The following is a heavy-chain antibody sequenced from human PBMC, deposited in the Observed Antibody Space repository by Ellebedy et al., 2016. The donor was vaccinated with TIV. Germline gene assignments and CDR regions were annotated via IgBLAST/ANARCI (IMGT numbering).Heavy chain of an antibody. CDR2: IKTKTDGGTT. CDR1: GFIFSKDW. D-gene: IGHD6-19*01. V-gene: IGHV3-15*07. CDR3: TRDLAVPGP. Sequence: GGSLRLXXAASGFIFSKDWMNWVRQVPGKGLEWVGRIKTKTDGGTTDYAAPVKGRFTISRDDSKSMVYLQMNSLKTEDTALYYCTRDLAVPGPWGQGTLVTVSS. J-gene: IGHJ4*02.